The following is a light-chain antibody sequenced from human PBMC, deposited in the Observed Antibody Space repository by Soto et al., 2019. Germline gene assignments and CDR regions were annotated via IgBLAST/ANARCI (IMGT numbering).Light chain of an antibody. CDR1: TGSVTNSHY. Sequence: QAVVTQEPSLTVSPGGTVTLTCDSSTGSVTNSHYPYWFQQRPGQAPTTLIYDTINKHSWTPARFSGSLLGGKAALTLSGAEAEADSDYYCLLSFNAVLIFGGGTKLTVL. J-gene: IGLJ2*01. V-gene: IGLV7-46*01. CDR2: DTI. CDR3: LLSFNAVLI.